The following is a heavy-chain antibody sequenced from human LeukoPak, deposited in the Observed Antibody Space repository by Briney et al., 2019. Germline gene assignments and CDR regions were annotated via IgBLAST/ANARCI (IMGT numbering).Heavy chain of an antibody. CDR1: GGSISSSSYY. J-gene: IGHJ4*02. CDR3: ARQTPLGIVVVPAANYFDY. D-gene: IGHD2-2*01. V-gene: IGHV4-39*01. Sequence: SETLSLTCTVSGGSISSSSYYWGWIRQPPGKGLEWIGSIYYSGSTYYNPSLKSRVTISVDTSKNQFSLKLSSVTAADTAVYYCARQTPLGIVVVPAANYFDYWGQGTLVTVSS. CDR2: IYYSGST.